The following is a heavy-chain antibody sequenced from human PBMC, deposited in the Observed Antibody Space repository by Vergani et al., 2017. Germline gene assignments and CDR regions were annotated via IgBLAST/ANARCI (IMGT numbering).Heavy chain of an antibody. CDR2: IFRSGTT. Sequence: QVQLQESGPGLVKPSQTLSLTCTVSGDSLSSSDHYWSWIRQRSDKGLEWVGHIFRSGTTYYNPSLKSRLIMSVDTSKNQFYLKLTSVTAADTAMYYCARENVVIARIFDFWGQGTLVTVSS. J-gene: IGHJ4*02. CDR3: ARENVVIARIFDF. D-gene: IGHD2-21*01. CDR1: GDSLSSSDHY. V-gene: IGHV4-31*03.